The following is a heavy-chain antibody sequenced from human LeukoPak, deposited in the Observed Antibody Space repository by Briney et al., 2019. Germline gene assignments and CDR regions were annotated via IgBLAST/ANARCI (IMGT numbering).Heavy chain of an antibody. D-gene: IGHD3-3*01. J-gene: IGHJ4*02. CDR3: TRDGNFWSGFYGCYFDY. Sequence: GGSLRLSGAAPGFTFSTYWMHWVGQAPGKGLVGVSRVITDGSSTNYADSVKGRFTISRDNAKNTLYLQMNSLRAEDTAVYYCTRDGNFWSGFYGCYFDYWGQGTLVTVSS. CDR1: GFTFSTYW. CDR2: VITDGSST. V-gene: IGHV3-74*01.